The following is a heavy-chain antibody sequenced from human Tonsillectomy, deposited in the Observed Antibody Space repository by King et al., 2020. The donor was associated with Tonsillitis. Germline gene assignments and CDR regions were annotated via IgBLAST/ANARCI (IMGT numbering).Heavy chain of an antibody. V-gene: IGHV1-69*01. CDR2: IIPMFGTA. D-gene: IGHD3-22*01. CDR1: GNTFSSYA. CDR3: ARALFNYDSSGSLMGRRYYYYGMDV. Sequence: VQLVESGAEVKKPGSSVKVSCKASGNTFSSYAITWVRQAPGQGLEWMGGIIPMFGTASYAQKFQGRVTITADESTSTAYMEVSSLRSEDTAKYYCARALFNYDSSGSLMGRRYYYYGMDVWGQGTTVTVSS. J-gene: IGHJ6*02.